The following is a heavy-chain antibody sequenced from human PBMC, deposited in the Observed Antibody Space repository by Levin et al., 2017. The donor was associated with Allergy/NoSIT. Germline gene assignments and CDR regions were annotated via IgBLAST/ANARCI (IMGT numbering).Heavy chain of an antibody. CDR2: TYYRSKWYD. V-gene: IGHV6-1*01. J-gene: IGHJ5*02. CDR3: ARTSSSSWYFLSWFDP. CDR1: GDSVSSNSAA. Sequence: SQTLSLTCAISGDSVSSNSAAWNWIRQSPSRGLEWLGRTYYRSKWYDDYAASVKSRITINPDTSRNQFSLQLNSVTPDDTAVYYCARTSSSSWYFLSWFDPWGQGTLVTVSS. D-gene: IGHD6-13*01.